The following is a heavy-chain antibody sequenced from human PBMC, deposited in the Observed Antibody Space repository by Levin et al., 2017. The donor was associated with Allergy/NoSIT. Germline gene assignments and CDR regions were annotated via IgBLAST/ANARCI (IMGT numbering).Heavy chain of an antibody. CDR1: GFTFSSYA. Sequence: ASVKVSCAASGFTFSSYAMNWVRQAPGKGLEWVSGISGSAGSTYYADSVKGRFTISRDNSKNTLYLQMSSLRAEDTAVYYCAKDDGAYDSWGGPFDYGGQGTLVTVSS. V-gene: IGHV3-23*01. CDR3: AKDDGAYDSWGGPFDY. D-gene: IGHD5-12*01. CDR2: ISGSAGST. J-gene: IGHJ4*02.